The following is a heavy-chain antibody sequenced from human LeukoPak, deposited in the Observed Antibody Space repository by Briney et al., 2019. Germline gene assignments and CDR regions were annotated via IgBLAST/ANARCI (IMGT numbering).Heavy chain of an antibody. D-gene: IGHD1-14*01. J-gene: IGHJ4*02. CDR3: ARGSFSPWTTQSYFDY. Sequence: ASVKVSCKASGYTFTNYDIYWVRQATGQGLEWMGWMNPNSGNSGSAQTFQGRVTMTRNTSMSSAYMELSSLRSEDTAVYYCARGSFSPWTTQSYFDYWGQGTLVTVSS. CDR1: GYTFTNYD. V-gene: IGHV1-8*01. CDR2: MNPNSGNS.